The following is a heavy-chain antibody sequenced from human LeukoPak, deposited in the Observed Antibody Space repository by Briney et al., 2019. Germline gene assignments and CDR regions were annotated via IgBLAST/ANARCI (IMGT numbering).Heavy chain of an antibody. CDR1: GYSISSGYY. CDR2: IYHSGST. Sequence: SETLSLTCAVSGYSISSGYYWGWIRQHPGEGLEWIGSIYHSGSTYYNPSLKSRVTISVDTSKDQFSLKLSSVTAADTAVYYCARHQPADHFIDYWGQGTLVTVSS. CDR3: ARHQPADHFIDY. J-gene: IGHJ4*02. D-gene: IGHD1-14*01. V-gene: IGHV4-38-2*01.